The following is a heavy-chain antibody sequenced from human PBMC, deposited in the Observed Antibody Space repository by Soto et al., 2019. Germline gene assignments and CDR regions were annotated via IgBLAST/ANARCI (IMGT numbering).Heavy chain of an antibody. D-gene: IGHD3-10*01. CDR1: EFAFENYA. CDR2: ISWNSGTL. J-gene: IGHJ3*01. Sequence: EVQLVESGGGLVQPGRSLRLSCVASEFAFENYAMHWVRQAPGKGLEWVSGISWNSGTLVYAASVKGRFTVPRDNAKTSLFLQMDRRRSEDTARYFCAKGRTRPLELGSFGDNAFDVWGRGTVVSVSS. V-gene: IGHV3-9*01. CDR3: AKGRTRPLELGSFGDNAFDV.